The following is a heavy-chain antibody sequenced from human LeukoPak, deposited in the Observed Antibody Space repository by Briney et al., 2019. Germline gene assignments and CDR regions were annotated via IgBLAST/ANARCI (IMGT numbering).Heavy chain of an antibody. D-gene: IGHD4-23*01. CDR2: SYSTGSP. Sequence: SETLSLTCTVSGSIISDYWSWIRRPPGKGGEWIWHSYSTGSPTYTPPLQIRVTISVDTPKNQFSLKLSSVTAADTAVYYCAGVRSTVGWRSFDYWGQGTLVTVSS. CDR3: AGVRSTVGWRSFDY. V-gene: IGHV4-59*08. J-gene: IGHJ4*02. CDR1: GSIISDY.